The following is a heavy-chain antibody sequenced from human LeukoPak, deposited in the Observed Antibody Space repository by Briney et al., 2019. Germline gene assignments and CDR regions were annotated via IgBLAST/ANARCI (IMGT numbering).Heavy chain of an antibody. CDR1: GGSIRGYY. D-gene: IGHD3-22*01. CDR2: IYSSGST. Sequence: SETLPLTCNVSGGSIRGYYWSWIRQPPGKGLEWIGYIYSSGSTNYNPSLKSRVTISVDTSKNQFSLKLSSVAAADTAVYYCARDRPSGGYYDSSGYPFDIWGQGTMVTVSS. V-gene: IGHV4-59*01. J-gene: IGHJ3*02. CDR3: ARDRPSGGYYDSSGYPFDI.